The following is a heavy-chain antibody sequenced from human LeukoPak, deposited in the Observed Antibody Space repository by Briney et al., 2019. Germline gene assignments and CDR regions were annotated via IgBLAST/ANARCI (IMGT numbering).Heavy chain of an antibody. CDR2: INPNSGGT. Sequence: ASVTVSCKASGYTFTSYYMHWVRPAPGQGLEWMGWINPNSGGTNYSQKFQGRVTMTRDTSIRTAYMELSRLRSDDTAVYYCAREYYGDYAPGAFDIWGQGTMVTVSS. CDR1: GYTFTSYY. D-gene: IGHD4-17*01. J-gene: IGHJ3*02. CDR3: AREYYGDYAPGAFDI. V-gene: IGHV1-2*02.